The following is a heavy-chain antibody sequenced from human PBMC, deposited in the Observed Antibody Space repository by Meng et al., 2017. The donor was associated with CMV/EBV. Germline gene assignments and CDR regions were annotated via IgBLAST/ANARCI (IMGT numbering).Heavy chain of an antibody. V-gene: IGHV4-59*01. CDR3: ARGLYSSSWTWFDP. Sequence: SETLSLTCTVSGGSISSYYWSWIRQPPGKGLEWIGYIYSSGSTNYNPSLKSRVTISVDTSKNQFSLKLSSVTAADTAVYYCARGLYSSSWTWFDPWGQGTLVTVSS. CDR2: IYSSGST. D-gene: IGHD6-13*01. J-gene: IGHJ5*02. CDR1: GGSISSYY.